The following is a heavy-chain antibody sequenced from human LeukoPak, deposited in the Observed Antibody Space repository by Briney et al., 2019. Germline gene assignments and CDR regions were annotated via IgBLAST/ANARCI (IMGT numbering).Heavy chain of an antibody. D-gene: IGHD3-10*01. CDR1: GGSFSGYY. V-gene: IGHV4-34*01. CDR3: ARKATFRHMVRGASGLDWFDP. CDR2: INRSGST. J-gene: IGHJ5*02. Sequence: SETLSLTCAVYGGSFSGYYWSWIRQPPGKGLEWIGEINRSGSTNYNPSLKSRVTISVDTSKNQFSLKLSSVTAADTAVYYCARKATFRHMVRGASGLDWFDPWGQGTLVTVSS.